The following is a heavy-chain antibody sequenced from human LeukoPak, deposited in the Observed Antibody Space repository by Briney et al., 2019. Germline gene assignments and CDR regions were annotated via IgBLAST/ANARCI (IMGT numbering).Heavy chain of an antibody. J-gene: IGHJ4*02. V-gene: IGHV3-48*01. CDR3: ARGGSGTPDY. Sequence: GGSLRLSCAASGFTFSSYSMNWVRQAPGKGLEWVSYISSSSSTIYYADSVKGRFTISRDNAKSSLYLQMNSLRAEDTAVYYCARGGSGTPDYWGQGTLVTVSS. CDR2: ISSSSSTI. CDR1: GFTFSSYS. D-gene: IGHD3-10*01.